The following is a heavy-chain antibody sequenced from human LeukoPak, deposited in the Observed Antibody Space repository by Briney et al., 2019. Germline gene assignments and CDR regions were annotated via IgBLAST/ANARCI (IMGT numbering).Heavy chain of an antibody. Sequence: KTGGSLRLSCAASGFTFRDYNMTWVRQAPGKGLEWVSYITDSGSTIHYADSVNGRFTISRDNAKNSLYLQMNSLRAEDSAVYYCARSIGLTGGGVDVWGRGTTVTVSS. CDR3: ARSIGLTGGGVDV. CDR2: ITDSGSTI. J-gene: IGHJ6*02. V-gene: IGHV3-11*01. D-gene: IGHD3-9*01. CDR1: GFTFRDYN.